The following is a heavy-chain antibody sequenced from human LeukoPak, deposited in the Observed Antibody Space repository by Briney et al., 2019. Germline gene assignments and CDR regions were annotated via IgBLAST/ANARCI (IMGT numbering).Heavy chain of an antibody. CDR3: ARDCRGASCYVIDY. J-gene: IGHJ4*02. V-gene: IGHV3-21*01. Sequence: GGSLRLSCAASGFTFSSYSMNWVRQAPGKGLEWVSSISSSSSYIYYADSVKGRFTISRDNAKNSLYLQMNSLRAEDTAVYYCARDCRGASCYVIDYWGQGTLVTVSS. D-gene: IGHD2-2*01. CDR1: GFTFSSYS. CDR2: ISSSSSYI.